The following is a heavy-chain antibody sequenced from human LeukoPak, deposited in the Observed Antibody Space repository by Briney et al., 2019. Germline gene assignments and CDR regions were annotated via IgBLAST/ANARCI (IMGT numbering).Heavy chain of an antibody. CDR3: ARGRYSSGWYY. J-gene: IGHJ4*02. V-gene: IGHV4-34*01. D-gene: IGHD6-19*01. CDR2: INHSGST. Sequence: SETLSLTCAVYGGSFSGYYWSWIRQPPGKGLEWIGEINHSGSTNYNPSLKSRVTISVDTSKNQFSLKLSSVTAADTAVYYCARGRYSSGWYYWGQGALVTVSS. CDR1: GGSFSGYY.